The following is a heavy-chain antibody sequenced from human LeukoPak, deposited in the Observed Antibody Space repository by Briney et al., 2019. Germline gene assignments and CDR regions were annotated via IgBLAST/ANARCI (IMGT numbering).Heavy chain of an antibody. CDR2: ICSGGST. CDR3: ARDDSGSYYFDY. D-gene: IGHD1-26*01. V-gene: IGHV3-66*01. Sequence: PGGSLRLSCAASGFTVSSNYMSWVRQAPGKGLEWVSVICSGGSTYYADSVKGRFTISRDNSKNTLYLQMNSLRAEDTAVYYCARDDSGSYYFDYWGQGTLVTVSS. CDR1: GFTVSSNY. J-gene: IGHJ4*02.